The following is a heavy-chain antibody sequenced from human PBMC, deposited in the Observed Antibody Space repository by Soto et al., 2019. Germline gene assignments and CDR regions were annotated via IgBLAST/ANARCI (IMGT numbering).Heavy chain of an antibody. D-gene: IGHD3-22*01. CDR2: ISAYNGDT. CDR1: GYTFNMYG. Sequence: QVQMVQSGPEVKKPGASVKVSCKASGYTFNMYGITWVRQAPGQGLEWMGWISAYNGDTNYAQKVQGRVTMTTDTATTTSYMELRSLRSDDTAVYYCARARYYDTPIYYYGLDVWGQGNAVTVSS. J-gene: IGHJ6*02. CDR3: ARARYYDTPIYYYGLDV. V-gene: IGHV1-18*01.